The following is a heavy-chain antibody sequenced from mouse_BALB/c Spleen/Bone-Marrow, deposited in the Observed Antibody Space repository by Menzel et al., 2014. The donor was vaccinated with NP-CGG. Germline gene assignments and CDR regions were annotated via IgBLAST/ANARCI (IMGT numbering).Heavy chain of an antibody. V-gene: IGHV1-80*01. Sequence: VKVVESGAELVRPGSSVKISCKASGYTFTNFWMNWVKQRPGQGLEWIGQIHPGDGDTNNNGKLKGKATLTTDKSSSTAYMQLSSLSSEDSAVYFCARVYYGNLDYWGQGTTLTVSS. CDR3: ARVYYGNLDY. J-gene: IGHJ2*01. CDR1: GYTFTNFW. D-gene: IGHD2-1*01. CDR2: IHPGDGDT.